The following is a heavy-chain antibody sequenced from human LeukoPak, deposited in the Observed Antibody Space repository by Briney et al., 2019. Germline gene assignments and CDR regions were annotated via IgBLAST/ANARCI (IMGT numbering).Heavy chain of an antibody. CDR3: TGQVGELVGGHYYYYYMDV. J-gene: IGHJ6*03. V-gene: IGHV3-73*01. CDR2: IRSKANNYAT. CDR1: GFIFSGSA. Sequence: GGSLRLSCAASGFIFSGSAMHWVRQASGKGLEWVGRIRSKANNYATAYAASVKGRFTISRDDSKNTAYLQMNSLKTEDTAVYYCTGQVGELVGGHYYYYYMDVWGKGTTVTVSS. D-gene: IGHD1-1*01.